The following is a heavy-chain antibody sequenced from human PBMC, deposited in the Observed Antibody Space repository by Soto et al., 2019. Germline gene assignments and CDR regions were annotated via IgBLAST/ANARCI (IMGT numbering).Heavy chain of an antibody. Sequence: GGSLRLSCAASGFTFSSYSMNWVRQAPGKGLEWVSYISSSSSTIYYADSVKGRFTISRDNAKNSLYLQMNSLRAEDTAVYYCAKGKDVLLWFGEFDYWGQGTLVTVSS. V-gene: IGHV3-48*01. D-gene: IGHD3-10*01. CDR2: ISSSSSTI. CDR1: GFTFSSYS. J-gene: IGHJ4*02. CDR3: AKGKDVLLWFGEFDY.